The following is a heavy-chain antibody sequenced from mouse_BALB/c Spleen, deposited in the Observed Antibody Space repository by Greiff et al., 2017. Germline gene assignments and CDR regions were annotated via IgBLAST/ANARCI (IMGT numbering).Heavy chain of an antibody. D-gene: IGHD2-2*01. V-gene: IGHV1-4*01. J-gene: IGHJ3*01. Sequence: VHLVESGAELARPGASVKMSCKASGYTFTSYTMHWVKQRPGQGLEWIGYINPSSGYTNYNQKFKDKATLTADKSSSTAYMQLSSLTSEDSAVYYCARDYGYDRFAYWGQGTLVTVSA. CDR2: INPSSGYT. CDR1: GYTFTSYT. CDR3: ARDYGYDRFAY.